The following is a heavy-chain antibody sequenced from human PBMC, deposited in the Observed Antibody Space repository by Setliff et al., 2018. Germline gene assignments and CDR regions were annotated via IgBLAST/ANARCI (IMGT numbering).Heavy chain of an antibody. CDR1: GYTFTTYW. D-gene: IGHD4-17*01. Sequence: PGESLKISCKGSGYTFTTYWIGWVRQMPGKGLEWMGIIYPGDSHTRYSPSFQGQVTISADKSISTAYLQWSSLKASDTAMYYCARLQVTTGNFDYWGQGTLVTVSS. CDR3: ARLQVTTGNFDY. CDR2: IYPGDSHT. J-gene: IGHJ4*02. V-gene: IGHV5-51*01.